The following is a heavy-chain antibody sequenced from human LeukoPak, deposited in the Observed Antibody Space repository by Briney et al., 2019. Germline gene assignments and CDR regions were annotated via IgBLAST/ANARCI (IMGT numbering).Heavy chain of an antibody. CDR2: ISSSISYI. CDR1: GFTFSSYS. D-gene: IGHD2-2*01. V-gene: IGHV3-21*01. CDR3: ARDRGSYCSSTSCYAVGGFDY. Sequence: PGGSLRLSCAASGFTFSSYSMNWVRQAPGKGREWVSSISSSISYIYYADSVKGRFTISRDNAKNSLYLQMNSLRAEDTAVYYCARDRGSYCSSTSCYAVGGFDYWGQGTLVTVSS. J-gene: IGHJ4*02.